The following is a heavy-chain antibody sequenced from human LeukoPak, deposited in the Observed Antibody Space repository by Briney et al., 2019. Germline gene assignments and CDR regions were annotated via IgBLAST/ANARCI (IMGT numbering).Heavy chain of an antibody. V-gene: IGHV1-2*02. J-gene: IGHJ4*02. CDR1: GYTFTGYY. D-gene: IGHD5-18*01. CDR3: GGSSWRYSYPLDY. CDR2: INPNSGGT. Sequence: GASVKVSCKASGYTFTGYYMHWVRQAPGQGLEWMGWINPNSGGTNYAQKFQGRVTVTRDTSISTAYMELSRLRSDDTAVYYCGGSSWRYSYPLDYWGQGTLVTVSS.